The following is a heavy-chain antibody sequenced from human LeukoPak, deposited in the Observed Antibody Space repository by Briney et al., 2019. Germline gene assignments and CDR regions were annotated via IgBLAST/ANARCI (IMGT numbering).Heavy chain of an antibody. CDR1: GFTFSSYG. CDR3: AKGISPWGNIYGSGVVGDY. V-gene: IGHV3-30*02. CDR2: IRYDGSNK. J-gene: IGHJ4*02. D-gene: IGHD3-10*01. Sequence: QTGGSLRLSCAASGFTFSSYGMHWVRQAPGKGLEWVAFIRYDGSNKYYADSVKGRFTISRDNSKNTLYLQMNSLRAEDTAVYYCAKGISPWGNIYGSGVVGDYWGQGTLVTVSS.